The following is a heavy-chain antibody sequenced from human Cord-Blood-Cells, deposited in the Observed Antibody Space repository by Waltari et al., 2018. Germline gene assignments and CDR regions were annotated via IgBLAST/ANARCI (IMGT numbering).Heavy chain of an antibody. J-gene: IGHJ4*02. V-gene: IGHV3-30*18. CDR2: ISYDGSNK. D-gene: IGHD3-10*01. Sequence: QVQLVESGGGVVQPGRSLRLSCAASGFTFSIYGMHWVRQAPGKGLEWVAVISYDGSNKYYADSVKGRFTISRDNSKNTLYLQMNSLRAEDTAVYYCAKDQDYGYFDYWGQGTLVTVSS. CDR1: GFTFSIYG. CDR3: AKDQDYGYFDY.